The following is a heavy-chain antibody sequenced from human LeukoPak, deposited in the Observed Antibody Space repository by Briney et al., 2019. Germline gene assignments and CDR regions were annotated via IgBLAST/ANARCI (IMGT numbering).Heavy chain of an antibody. Sequence: ASVKVSCKASGYTFTSYGISWVRQAPGQGLEWMGWISPYNANTNYAQKLQGRLTLTTDTSTNTAYMELKSLGFDDSAVYFCARHYYGSGTYYHFDSWGPGTLVTVSS. CDR1: GYTFTSYG. V-gene: IGHV1-18*01. CDR2: ISPYNANT. CDR3: ARHYYGSGTYYHFDS. J-gene: IGHJ4*02. D-gene: IGHD3-10*01.